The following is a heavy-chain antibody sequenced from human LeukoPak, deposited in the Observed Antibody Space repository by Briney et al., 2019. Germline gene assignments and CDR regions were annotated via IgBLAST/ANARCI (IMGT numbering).Heavy chain of an antibody. V-gene: IGHV4-39*02. CDR1: GGSVRSTSYY. D-gene: IGHD3-10*01. J-gene: IGHJ6*03. Sequence: PSETLSLTCTVSGGSVRSTSYYWGWIRQPPGKGLEWIARIFYSGNTNNNPSPKSRVPISVDTSKSHFSLKLSSVAAADTAVYYCVTIKGLYYFYYYMDVWGKGTTVTISS. CDR3: VTIKGLYYFYYYMDV. CDR2: IFYSGNT.